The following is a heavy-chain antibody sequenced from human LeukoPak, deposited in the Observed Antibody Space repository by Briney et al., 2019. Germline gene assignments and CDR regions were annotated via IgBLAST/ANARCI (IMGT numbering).Heavy chain of an antibody. J-gene: IGHJ6*03. D-gene: IGHD6-13*01. CDR2: ISYDGSNK. CDR1: GFTFSSYA. V-gene: IGHV3-30-3*01. Sequence: PGGSLRLSCAASGFTFSSYAMHWVRQAPGKGLEWVAVISYDGSNKYYADSVKGRFTISRDNSKNTLYLQMNSLRAEDTAVYYCARGYGYSSSWYYYYYYMDVWGKGTTVTVSS. CDR3: ARGYGYSSSWYYYYYYMDV.